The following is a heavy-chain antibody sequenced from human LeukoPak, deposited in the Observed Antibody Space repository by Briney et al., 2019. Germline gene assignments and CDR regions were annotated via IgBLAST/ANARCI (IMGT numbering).Heavy chain of an antibody. CDR2: INHSGST. D-gene: IGHD2-2*02. V-gene: IGHV4-34*01. Sequence: SETLSLTCAVYGGSFSGYYWSWIRQPPGKGLEWIGEINHSGSTNYNLSLKSRVTISVDTSKNQFSLKLSSVTAADTAVYYCARGPRHVVPAAIPWSDPWGQGTLVTVSS. J-gene: IGHJ5*02. CDR3: ARGPRHVVPAAIPWSDP. CDR1: GGSFSGYY.